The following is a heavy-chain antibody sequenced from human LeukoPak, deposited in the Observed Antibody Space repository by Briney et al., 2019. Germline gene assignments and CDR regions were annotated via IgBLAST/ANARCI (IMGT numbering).Heavy chain of an antibody. CDR3: ARGTTVTPTEFDY. V-gene: IGHV3-21*01. CDR2: ISSSSSYI. D-gene: IGHD4-11*01. J-gene: IGHJ4*02. Sequence: GGSLRLSCAASGFTFSSYSMNWVRQAPGKGLEWVSSISSSSSYIYYADSVKGRFTISRDNAKNSLYLQMNSLRVEDTAVYYCARGTTVTPTEFDYWGQGTLVTVSS. CDR1: GFTFSSYS.